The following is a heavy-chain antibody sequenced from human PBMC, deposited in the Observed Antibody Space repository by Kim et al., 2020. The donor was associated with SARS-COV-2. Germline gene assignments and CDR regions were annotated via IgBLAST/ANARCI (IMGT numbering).Heavy chain of an antibody. Sequence: GGSLRLSCAASGFTFSSYSMNWVRQAPGKGLEWVSYISSSSSTIYYADSVKGRFTISRDNAKNSLYLQMNSLRDEDTAVYYCARTGETGGYSGYVHFDYWGQGTLVTVSS. J-gene: IGHJ4*02. CDR2: ISSSSSTI. CDR1: GFTFSSYS. CDR3: ARTGETGGYSGYVHFDY. V-gene: IGHV3-48*02. D-gene: IGHD5-12*01.